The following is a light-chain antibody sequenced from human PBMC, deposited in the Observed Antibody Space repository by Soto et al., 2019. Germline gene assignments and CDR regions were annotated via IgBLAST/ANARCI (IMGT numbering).Light chain of an antibody. V-gene: IGKV1-33*01. CDR1: QDIYNF. CDR3: QQYDTRPRYT. CDR2: DAS. J-gene: IGKJ2*01. Sequence: DIQMTQSPPSLSASVGDRVTSTCQASQDIYNFLNWYQQKPGKAPKLLIFDASNLETVVQSRFSGSGSGTDFTFTNSSLQPEYFATSYCQQYDTRPRYTVGQGTKVE.